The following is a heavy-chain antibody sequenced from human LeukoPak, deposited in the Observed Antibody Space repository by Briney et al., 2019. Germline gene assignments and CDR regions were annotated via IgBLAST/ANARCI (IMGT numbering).Heavy chain of an antibody. CDR2: ISSSSSYI. D-gene: IGHD6-19*01. Sequence: SGGSLRLSCAASGFTFSSYSMNWVRQAPGKGLEWVSSISSSSSYIYYADSVKDRFTISRDNAKNSLYLQMNSLRAEDTAVYYCARVQQWLANDYWGQGTLVTVSS. CDR1: GFTFSSYS. CDR3: ARVQQWLANDY. J-gene: IGHJ4*02. V-gene: IGHV3-21*01.